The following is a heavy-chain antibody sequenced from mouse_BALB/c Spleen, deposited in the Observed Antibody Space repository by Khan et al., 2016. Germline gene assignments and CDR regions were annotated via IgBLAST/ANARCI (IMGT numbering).Heavy chain of an antibody. CDR2: INPDSSTI. CDR3: AGLYYYGCVDY. J-gene: IGHJ2*01. V-gene: IGHV4-1*02. D-gene: IGHD1-1*01. Sequence: EVKLLESGGGLVQPGGSLKLSCAASGFDFSRYWMNWVRQAPGKGLEWIGEINPDSSTINYTPSLKDKFIISRDNATNTLYLQMRKVRSEDTALYYCAGLYYYGCVDYWGQGTTLTVSS. CDR1: GFDFSRYW.